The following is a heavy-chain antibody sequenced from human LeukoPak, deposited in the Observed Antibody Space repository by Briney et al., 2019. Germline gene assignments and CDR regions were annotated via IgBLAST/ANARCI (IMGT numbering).Heavy chain of an antibody. Sequence: RPGESLKISCKGSGYSFTSYWIGWVRQMPGKGLEWMGIIYPSDSDTRYSPSFQGQVTISADKSISTAYLQWSSLKASDTAMYYCARQQGVGYCSSTSCEFDYWGQGTLVTVSS. V-gene: IGHV5-51*01. J-gene: IGHJ4*02. CDR1: GYSFTSYW. CDR3: ARQQGVGYCSSTSCEFDY. CDR2: IYPSDSDT. D-gene: IGHD2-2*01.